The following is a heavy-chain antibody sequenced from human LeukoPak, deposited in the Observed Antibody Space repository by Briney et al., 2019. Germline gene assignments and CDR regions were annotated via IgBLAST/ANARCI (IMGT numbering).Heavy chain of an antibody. V-gene: IGHV1-69*06. Sequence: GASVKVSCKASGGTLSSYAFSWVRQAPGHGLEWMGGIIPIFGTVIYAQRFQGRVTITADKSTSTTYMEMSSLRSEDTAVYYCARDLYADPGGGDVWGKGTTVTVSS. J-gene: IGHJ6*04. CDR3: ARDLYADPGGGDV. CDR2: IIPIFGTV. D-gene: IGHD3-16*01. CDR1: GGTLSSYA.